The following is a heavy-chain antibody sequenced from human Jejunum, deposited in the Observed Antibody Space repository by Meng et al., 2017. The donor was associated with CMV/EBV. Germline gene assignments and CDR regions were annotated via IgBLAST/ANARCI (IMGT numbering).Heavy chain of an antibody. CDR2: IKQDGSEK. Sequence: LTFISYWMSWVRQAPGKGLEWVANIKQDGSEKYYGVSVKGRFTISRDNAKNSLSLQMNSLRAEDTAVYYCARDLENGYASSIKDYWGQGTLVTVSS. CDR3: ARDLENGYASSIKDY. V-gene: IGHV3-7*01. J-gene: IGHJ4*02. D-gene: IGHD3-16*01. CDR1: LTFISYW.